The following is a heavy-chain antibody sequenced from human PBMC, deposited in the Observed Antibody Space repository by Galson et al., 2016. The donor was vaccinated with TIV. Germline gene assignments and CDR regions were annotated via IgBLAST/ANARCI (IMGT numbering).Heavy chain of an antibody. CDR1: GFTFGSYG. J-gene: IGHJ4*02. V-gene: IGHV3-33*01. CDR3: ARARYSNGWFTDF. D-gene: IGHD6-19*01. Sequence: SLRLSCAASGFTFGSYGMHWVRQAPGKGLEWVAVMWFDGSDTYYADSVKGRFTISRDNSKNTLYLQMTSLRGEDTAVYYCARARYSNGWFTDFWGQGTLVTVSS. CDR2: MWFDGSDT.